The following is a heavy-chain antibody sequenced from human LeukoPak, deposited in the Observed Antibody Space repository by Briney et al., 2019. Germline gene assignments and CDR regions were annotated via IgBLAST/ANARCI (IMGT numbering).Heavy chain of an antibody. CDR1: GFTVSSNY. V-gene: IGHV3-23*01. D-gene: IGHD3-10*01. Sequence: LPGGSLRLSCAASGFTVSSNYMSWVRQAPGKGLEWVSLISGSGGSTYYADSVKGRFTISRDNSKNTLYLQMNSLRAEDTAVYYCAKVLPYYYGRYYFDYWGQGTLVTVSS. CDR3: AKVLPYYYGRYYFDY. CDR2: ISGSGGST. J-gene: IGHJ4*02.